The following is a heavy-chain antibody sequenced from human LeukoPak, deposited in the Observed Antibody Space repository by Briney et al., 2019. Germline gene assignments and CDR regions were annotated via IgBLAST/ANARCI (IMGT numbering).Heavy chain of an antibody. CDR2: MNPNSGNT. V-gene: IGHV1-8*01. CDR3: ARAYYDILTHDY. Sequence: ASVKVSCKASGYTFTSYDINRVRQATGQGLEWMGWMNPNSGNTGYAQKFQGRVTMTRNTSISTAYMELSSLRSEDTAVYYCARAYYDILTHDYWGQGTLVTVSS. J-gene: IGHJ4*02. D-gene: IGHD3-9*01. CDR1: GYTFTSYD.